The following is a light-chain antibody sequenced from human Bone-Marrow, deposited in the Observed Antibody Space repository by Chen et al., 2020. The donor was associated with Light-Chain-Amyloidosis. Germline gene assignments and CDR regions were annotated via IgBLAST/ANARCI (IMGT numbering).Light chain of an antibody. CDR3: AAWDDSLHLWV. J-gene: IGLJ3*02. Sequence: QSVLTQAPSPSGTPGQRVTIFCSGSSSNIGSNAVSWYQHLPGTAPKFLIFGNNQRPSGVPDRFSVSKSGTSASLAISGLQSEDEADYYCAAWDDSLHLWVFGGGTKLTVL. V-gene: IGLV1-44*01. CDR2: GNN. CDR1: SSNIGSNA.